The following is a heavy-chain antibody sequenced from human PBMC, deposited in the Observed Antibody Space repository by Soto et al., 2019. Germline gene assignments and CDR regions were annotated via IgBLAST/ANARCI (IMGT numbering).Heavy chain of an antibody. J-gene: IGHJ4*02. Sequence: LRLSCAASVFTFSSYSMNWVRQAPGKGLEWVSSISSSSSYIYYADSVKGRFTISRDNAKNSLYLQMNSLRAEDTAVYYCATSITMIVVANPLDYWGQGTLVTVSS. CDR2: ISSSSSYI. CDR3: ATSITMIVVANPLDY. CDR1: VFTFSSYS. V-gene: IGHV3-21*01. D-gene: IGHD3-22*01.